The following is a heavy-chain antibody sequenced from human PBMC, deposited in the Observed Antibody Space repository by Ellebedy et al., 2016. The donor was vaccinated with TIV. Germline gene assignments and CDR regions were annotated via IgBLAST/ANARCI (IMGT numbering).Heavy chain of an antibody. CDR2: ISYDGSNK. CDR3: ARDSEEGYYYGMDV. J-gene: IGHJ6*02. Sequence: GGSLRLXXAASGFTFSSYAMHWVRQAPGKGLEWVAVISYDGSNKYYADSVKGRFTISRDNSKNTLYLQMNSLRAEDTAVYYCARDSEEGYYYGMDVWGQGTTVTVSS. CDR1: GFTFSSYA. V-gene: IGHV3-30-3*01. D-gene: IGHD1-26*01.